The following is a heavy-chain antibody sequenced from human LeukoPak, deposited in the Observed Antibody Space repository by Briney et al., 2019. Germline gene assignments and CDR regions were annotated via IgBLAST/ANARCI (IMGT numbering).Heavy chain of an antibody. D-gene: IGHD3-9*01. CDR3: ARGRYFDWFDAFDI. CDR1: GGSISSGSYY. J-gene: IGHJ3*02. CDR2: IYTSGST. V-gene: IGHV4-61*02. Sequence: SETLSLTCTVSGGSISSGSYYWSWIRQPAGKGLEWIGRIYTSGSTNCNPSLKSRVTISVDTSKNQFSLKLSSVTAADTAVYYCARGRYFDWFDAFDIRGQGTMVTVSS.